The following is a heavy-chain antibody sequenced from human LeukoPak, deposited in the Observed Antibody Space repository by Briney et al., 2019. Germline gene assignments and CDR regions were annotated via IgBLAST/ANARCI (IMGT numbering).Heavy chain of an antibody. D-gene: IGHD3-3*01. J-gene: IGHJ4*02. V-gene: IGHV3-15*04. CDR3: TTFWTGHYVVDY. CDR1: GFTFTDAW. CDR2: IESNSGGGAT. Sequence: PGGSLRLSCAASGFTFTDAWVTWVRQAPGKGLEWVGRIESNSGGGATEYAAPVKGRFTISRDDSKATLYLQMNSLKAEDTAVYYCTTFWTGHYVVDYWGQGTLVTVSS.